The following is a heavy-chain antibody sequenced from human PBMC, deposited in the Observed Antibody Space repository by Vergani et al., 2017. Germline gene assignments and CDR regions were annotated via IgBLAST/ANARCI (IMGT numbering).Heavy chain of an antibody. CDR2: ISSSSSYI. D-gene: IGHD4-11*01. CDR1: GFTFSSYS. CDR3: ARASKEGQYAFDI. J-gene: IGHJ3*02. Sequence: EVQLVESGGGLVKPGGSLKLSCAASGFTFSSYSMNWVRQAPGKGLEWVSSISSSSSYIYYADSVQGRFTISRDKAKNSLYLQMNSLRAEDTAVYYCARASKEGQYAFDIWGQGTMVTVSS. V-gene: IGHV3-21*01.